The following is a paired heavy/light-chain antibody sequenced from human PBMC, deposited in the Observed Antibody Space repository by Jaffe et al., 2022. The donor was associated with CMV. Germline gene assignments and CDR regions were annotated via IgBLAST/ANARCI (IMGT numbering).Light chain of an antibody. J-gene: IGLJ3*02. Sequence: QSVLTQPPSVSGAPGQRVTISCTGSSSNIGAGYDVHWYQQLPGTAPKLLIYGNSNRPSGVPDRFSGSKSGTSASLAITGLQAEDEADYYCQSYDSSLSGSNWVFGGGTKLTVL. CDR1: SSNIGAGYD. CDR3: QSYDSSLSGSNWV. CDR2: GNS. V-gene: IGLV1-40*01.
Heavy chain of an antibody. Sequence: QVQLVESGGGVVQPGRSLRLSCAASGFTFSSYGMHWVRQAPGKGLEWVAVIWYDGSNKYYADSVKGRFTISRDNSKNTLYLQMNSLRAEDTAVYYCARPWGERDGSSGYYWDDAFDIWGQGTMVTVSS. V-gene: IGHV3-33*01. J-gene: IGHJ3*02. D-gene: IGHD3-22*01. CDR1: GFTFSSYG. CDR3: ARPWGERDGSSGYYWDDAFDI. CDR2: IWYDGSNK.